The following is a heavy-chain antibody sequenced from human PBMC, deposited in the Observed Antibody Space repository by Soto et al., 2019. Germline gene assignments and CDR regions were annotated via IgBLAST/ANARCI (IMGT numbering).Heavy chain of an antibody. Sequence: SETLSLTCAVSGGSISSSNWWSWVRQPPGKGLEWIGEIYHSGSTNYNPSLKSRVTISVDKSKNQFSLKLSSVTAADTAVYYCASLPAGDIVVVPAAIRDFDYWGQGTLVTVSS. J-gene: IGHJ4*02. CDR3: ASLPAGDIVVVPAAIRDFDY. CDR2: IYHSGST. V-gene: IGHV4-4*02. D-gene: IGHD2-2*02. CDR1: GGSISSSNW.